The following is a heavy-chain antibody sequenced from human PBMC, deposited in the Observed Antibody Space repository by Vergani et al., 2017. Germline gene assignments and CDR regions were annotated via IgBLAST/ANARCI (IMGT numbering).Heavy chain of an antibody. V-gene: IGHV1-69*06. CDR1: GGTFSSYA. CDR2: LIPIFGTA. CDR3: ARDPEGYCSSTSCYENWFDP. D-gene: IGHD2-2*01. Sequence: QVQLVQSGAEVKKPGSSVKVSCKASGGTFSSYAISWVRQAPGQGLEWMGGLIPIFGTANYAQKFQGRVTITADKSTSTAYMELSSLRSEDTAVYYCARDPEGYCSSTSCYENWFDPWGQGTLVTVSS. J-gene: IGHJ5*02.